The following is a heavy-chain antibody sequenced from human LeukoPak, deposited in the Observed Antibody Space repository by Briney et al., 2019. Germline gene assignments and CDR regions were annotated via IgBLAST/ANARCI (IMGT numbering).Heavy chain of an antibody. CDR1: GGTFSRYA. J-gene: IGHJ5*02. CDR2: IIPIFGTA. CDR3: ARMSIAARRGSWFDP. Sequence: SVKVSCKASGGTFSRYAISWVRQAPGQGLEWMGGIIPIFGTANYAQKFQGRVTITADESTSTAYMELSSLRSEDTAVYYCARMSIAARRGSWFDPWGQGTLVTVSS. V-gene: IGHV1-69*13. D-gene: IGHD6-6*01.